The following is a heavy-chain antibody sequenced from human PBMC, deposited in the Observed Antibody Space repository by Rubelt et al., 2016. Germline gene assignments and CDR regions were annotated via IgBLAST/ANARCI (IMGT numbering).Heavy chain of an antibody. D-gene: IGHD1-14*01. CDR1: GFTFSTYS. J-gene: IGHJ6*03. V-gene: IGHV3-48*04. CDR2: ISIDSSII. CDR3: VIVTPWDYYYMDV. Sequence: EVQLVESGGGLVQPGGSLRLSCAASGFTFSTYSMNWVRQGPGKGLEWDSYISIDSSIIYYADSVKGRFTISRDNAKNSLYLQMNSLRAEDTAVYYCVIVTPWDYYYMDVWGKGTTVTVSS.